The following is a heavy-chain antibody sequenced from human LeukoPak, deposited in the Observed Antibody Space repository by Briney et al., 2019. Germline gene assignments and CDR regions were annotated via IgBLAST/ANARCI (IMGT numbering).Heavy chain of an antibody. V-gene: IGHV3-21*01. CDR2: ISGSSFNYI. J-gene: IGHJ5*02. CDR3: ARGDDYLPFDH. CDR1: GFIFSAYN. Sequence: GGSLRLSCAASGFIFSAYNMVWVRQAPGKGLEWVARISGSSFNYINYTDSVKGRFTVSRDNARNSLYLQMNSLRVEDTGVYYCARGDDYLPFDHWGQGNLVTVSS. D-gene: IGHD2/OR15-2a*01.